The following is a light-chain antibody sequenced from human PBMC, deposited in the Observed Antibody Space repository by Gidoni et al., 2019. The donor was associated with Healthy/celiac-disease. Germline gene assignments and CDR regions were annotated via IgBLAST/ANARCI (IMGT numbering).Light chain of an antibody. CDR3: QAWDSSTVV. V-gene: IGLV3-1*01. Sequence: SSELTQPPSVSFSPGQTASITCSGDKLGDKYACWYQQNPGQSPVLFIYQDSKRPSGIPDLFSGSTSGNTATLTISGTQAMDEADYYCQAWDSSTVVFGGGTKLTVL. CDR1: KLGDKY. J-gene: IGLJ2*01. CDR2: QDS.